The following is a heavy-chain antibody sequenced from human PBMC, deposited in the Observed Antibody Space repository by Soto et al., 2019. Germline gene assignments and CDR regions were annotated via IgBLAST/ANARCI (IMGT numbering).Heavy chain of an antibody. V-gene: IGHV4-30-4*01. J-gene: IGHJ4*02. CDR2: IYYSGST. Sequence: SETLSLTCAVSGGSISSCGYYWSWIRQPPGKGLEWIGYIYYSGSTYYNPSLKSRVTISVDTSKNQFSLKLSSVTAADTAVYYCARCGNLEIDYWGQGTLVTVSS. CDR1: GGSISSCGYY. D-gene: IGHD2-21*01. CDR3: ARCGNLEIDY.